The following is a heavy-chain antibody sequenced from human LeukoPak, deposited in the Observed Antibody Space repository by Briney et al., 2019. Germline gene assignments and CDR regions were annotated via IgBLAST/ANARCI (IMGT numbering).Heavy chain of an antibody. CDR2: IYYSGST. CDR3: AREVDFYGSGRHGWFFDL. CDR1: GGSISSYY. D-gene: IGHD3-10*01. J-gene: IGHJ2*01. Sequence: SETLSLTCTVSGGSISSYYWSWIRQPPGKGLEWIGYIYYSGSTNYNPSLKSRVTISVDTSRNQFSLRLNSVTAADSAVYYCAREVDFYGSGRHGWFFDLWGRGTLVTVSS. V-gene: IGHV4-59*01.